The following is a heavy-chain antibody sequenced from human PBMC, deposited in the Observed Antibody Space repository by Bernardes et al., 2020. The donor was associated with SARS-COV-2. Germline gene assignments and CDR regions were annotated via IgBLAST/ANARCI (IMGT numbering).Heavy chain of an antibody. D-gene: IGHD3-10*01. CDR2: VYYNGNT. Sequence: ETLSLTCTVSGGFISTYQWSWIRQAPGKGLEWIGYVYYNGNTKYNPSLKSRVTMSVDTSENQFSLKLNSVTAADTAVYYCARSLTMVRGLNFFDPWGQGTLVTVSS. CDR1: GGFISTYQ. V-gene: IGHV4-59*01. CDR3: ARSLTMVRGLNFFDP. J-gene: IGHJ5*02.